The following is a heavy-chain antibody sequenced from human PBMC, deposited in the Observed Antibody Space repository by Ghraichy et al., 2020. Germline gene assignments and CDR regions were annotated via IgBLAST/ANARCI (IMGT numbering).Heavy chain of an antibody. J-gene: IGHJ4*02. CDR2: ISSSSSTI. D-gene: IGHD5-18*01. V-gene: IGHV3-48*02. CDR3: ARDESWIQLWLFDY. CDR1: GFTFSSYS. Sequence: GGSLRLSCAASGFTFSSYSMNWVRQAPGKGLEWVSYISSSSSTIYYADSVKGRFTISRDNAKNSLYLQMNSLRDEDTAVYYCARDESWIQLWLFDYWGQGTLVTVSS.